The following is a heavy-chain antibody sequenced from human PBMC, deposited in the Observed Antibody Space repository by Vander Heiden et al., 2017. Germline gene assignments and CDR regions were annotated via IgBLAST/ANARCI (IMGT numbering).Heavy chain of an antibody. V-gene: IGHV3-23*01. D-gene: IGHD2-21*01. Sequence: EVQLLESGGGLVQPGGSLRLSCAASGFTFSSFAMSWVRQAPGKGLEWVSAVSSSGDREYHADSVKGRFAISRDNSWNTLYLQVNSLRAEDTAVYYCAKSLRGGVGVFDIWGQGTVVTVSS. CDR1: GFTFSSFA. J-gene: IGHJ3*02. CDR3: AKSLRGGVGVFDI. CDR2: VSSSGDRE.